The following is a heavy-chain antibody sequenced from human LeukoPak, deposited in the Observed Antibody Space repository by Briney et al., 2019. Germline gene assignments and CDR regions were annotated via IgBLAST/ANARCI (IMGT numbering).Heavy chain of an antibody. CDR2: IYYSGNT. CDR1: GVSLSSSNSY. D-gene: IGHD3/OR15-3a*01. Sequence: SETLSLTCTVSGVSLSSSNSYWGWIRQPPGKGLEWLGSIYYSGNTYYNASLKSQVSISIDTSKNRFSLELTSVTAADTAVYYCARQTGSGLFILPGGQGTLVTVSS. V-gene: IGHV4-39*01. CDR3: ARQTGSGLFILP. J-gene: IGHJ4*02.